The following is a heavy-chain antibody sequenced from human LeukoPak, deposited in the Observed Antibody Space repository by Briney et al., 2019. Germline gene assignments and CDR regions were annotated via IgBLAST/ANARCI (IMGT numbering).Heavy chain of an antibody. CDR3: ARGPGGRSGYHPLEDYYYYYYMDV. J-gene: IGHJ6*03. D-gene: IGHD3-22*01. Sequence: ASVKVSCKASGYTFTRNGICWVRQAPGQGLEWMGWISGYNGNTKYAQKFQGRVTMTTDTSTSTAYMELKSLRSDDTAVYYCARGPGGRSGYHPLEDYYYYYYMDVWGKGTKATVSS. CDR1: GYTFTRNG. V-gene: IGHV1-18*01. CDR2: ISGYNGNT.